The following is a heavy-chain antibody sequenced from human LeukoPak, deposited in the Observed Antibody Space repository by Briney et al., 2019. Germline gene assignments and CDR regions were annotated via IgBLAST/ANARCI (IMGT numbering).Heavy chain of an antibody. J-gene: IGHJ6*03. CDR1: GGSFSGYY. D-gene: IGHD6-13*01. V-gene: IGHV4-34*01. CDR2: INHSGST. Sequence: SETLSLTCAVYGGSFSGYYWSWIRQPPGKGLEWIGEINHSGSTNYNPSLKSRVTISVDTSKNQFSLKLSSVTAADTAVYYCARGFIAAAGNYHYYYMDVWGKGTTVTVSS. CDR3: ARGFIAAAGNYHYYYMDV.